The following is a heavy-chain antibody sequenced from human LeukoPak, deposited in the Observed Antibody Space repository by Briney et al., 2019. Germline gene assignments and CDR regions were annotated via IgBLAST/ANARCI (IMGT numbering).Heavy chain of an antibody. D-gene: IGHD1-14*01. Sequence: SETLSLTCAVYGGSFSGYYWSWIRQPPGKGLEWIGYIYYSGSTYYNPSLKSRVTISVDTSKNQFSLKLSSVTAADTAVYYCAREGGTDSDYYFDYWGQGTLVTVSS. CDR2: IYYSGST. J-gene: IGHJ4*02. V-gene: IGHV4-34*09. CDR3: AREGGTDSDYYFDY. CDR1: GGSFSGYY.